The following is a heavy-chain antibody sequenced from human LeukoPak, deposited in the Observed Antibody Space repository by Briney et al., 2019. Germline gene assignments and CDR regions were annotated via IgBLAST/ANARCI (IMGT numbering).Heavy chain of an antibody. V-gene: IGHV1-69*06. CDR3: ARGALGYCSGGSCYSVDWFDP. CDR2: LIPIFGTA. CDR1: GGTFSSYA. J-gene: IGHJ5*02. Sequence: SVKVSCKASGGTFSSYAISWVRQAPGQGLEWMGGLIPIFGTANYAQKFQGRVTITADKSTSTAYMELSSLRSEDTAVYYCARGALGYCSGGSCYSVDWFDPWGQGTLVTVSS. D-gene: IGHD2-15*01.